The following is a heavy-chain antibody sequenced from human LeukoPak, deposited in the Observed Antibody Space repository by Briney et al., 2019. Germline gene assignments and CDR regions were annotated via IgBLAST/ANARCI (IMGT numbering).Heavy chain of an antibody. V-gene: IGHV3-7*03. Sequence: PGGSLRLSCAASGFTFSNYWMTWVRQAPGKGLEWVASIKQDGSEKYYVDSVKGRFTFSRDNSKNTLSLQMNTLRAEDTAAYYCAKENPVGGTNYFDYWGQGTLVTVSS. CDR2: IKQDGSEK. CDR3: AKENPVGGTNYFDY. CDR1: GFTFSNYW. D-gene: IGHD1-26*01. J-gene: IGHJ4*02.